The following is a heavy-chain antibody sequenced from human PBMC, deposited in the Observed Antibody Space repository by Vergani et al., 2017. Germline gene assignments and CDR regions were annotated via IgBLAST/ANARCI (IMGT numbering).Heavy chain of an antibody. CDR1: GGSFSRYY. D-gene: IGHD4-17*01. J-gene: IGHJ5*02. V-gene: IGHV4-34*01. CDR2: INHSGSP. CDR3: ARPGTPVTTGWFEP. Sequence: QVQLQQWGAGLLKPSETLSLTCAVYGGSFSRYYWSWIRQPPGKGLVWFREINHSGSPNYNPSLKSLVNISVDTSKNQFSLKLSSVTAADTAVYYCARPGTPVTTGWFEPGGQGTLVTVSS.